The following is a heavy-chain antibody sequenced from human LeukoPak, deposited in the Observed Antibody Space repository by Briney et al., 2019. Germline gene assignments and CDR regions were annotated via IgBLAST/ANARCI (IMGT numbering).Heavy chain of an antibody. J-gene: IGHJ3*02. CDR3: AKDAAVAGTGWDAFDI. CDR1: GFTFDDYA. CDR2: ISWNSGSI. D-gene: IGHD6-19*01. V-gene: IGHV3-9*03. Sequence: GRSLRLSCAASGFTFDDYAMHWVRQAPGKGLEWASGISWNSGSIGYAGSVKRRFTISRDNAKNSLYLQMNSLRAEDMALYYCAKDAAVAGTGWDAFDIWGQGTMVTASS.